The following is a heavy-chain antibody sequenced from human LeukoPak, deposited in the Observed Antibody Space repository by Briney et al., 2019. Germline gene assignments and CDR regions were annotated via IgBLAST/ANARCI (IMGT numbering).Heavy chain of an antibody. V-gene: IGHV1-69*13. Sequence: GASVKVSCKASGGTFSSYAISWVRQAPGQGLEWMGGIIPIFGTANYAQKFQGRVTITADESTSTAYMELSSLRSEDTAVYYCARDSGSSWNFYYYGMDVWGQGTTVTVSS. D-gene: IGHD6-13*01. J-gene: IGHJ6*02. CDR1: GGTFSSYA. CDR3: ARDSGSSWNFYYYGMDV. CDR2: IIPIFGTA.